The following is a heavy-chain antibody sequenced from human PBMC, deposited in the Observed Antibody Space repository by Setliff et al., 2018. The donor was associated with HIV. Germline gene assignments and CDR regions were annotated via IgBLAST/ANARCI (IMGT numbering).Heavy chain of an antibody. J-gene: IGHJ3*01. CDR2: ISGYADGT. CDR1: GFTFSSYA. D-gene: IGHD3-22*01. Sequence: PGGSLRLSCAASGFTFSSYAMSWVRQAPGKGLEWVSGISGYADGTYYADSVKGRFTVSRDNDKNLLILQMSSLRADDTAVYYCARDDNYYDKAFDVWGQGTMVTVSS. CDR3: ARDDNYYDKAFDV. V-gene: IGHV3-23*01.